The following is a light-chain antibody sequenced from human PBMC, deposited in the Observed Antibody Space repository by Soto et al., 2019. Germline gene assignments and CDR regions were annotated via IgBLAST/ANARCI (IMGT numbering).Light chain of an antibody. CDR1: QRVSSRN. Sequence: EIVLTQSPGTLSLSPRERATLSCRASQRVSSRNLAWYQQKPGQAPRLLIYGTSSRATGIPDRFSGSGSVTHFTLTINRLEPEDFAVYYCQQYSDLPYTFGQGTKLEV. CDR2: GTS. J-gene: IGKJ2*01. CDR3: QQYSDLPYT. V-gene: IGKV3-20*01.